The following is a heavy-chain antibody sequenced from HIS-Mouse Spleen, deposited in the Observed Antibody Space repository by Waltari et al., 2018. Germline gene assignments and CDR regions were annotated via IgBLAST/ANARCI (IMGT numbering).Heavy chain of an antibody. V-gene: IGHV4-39*07. J-gene: IGHJ4*02. CDR2: IYYSGST. CDR3: ARVTTIFYYFDY. Sequence: QLQLQESGPGLVKPSETLSRTCTVSGGSISRCRYYWGWIRQPPGKGLEWIGSIYYSGSTYYNPSLKSRVTISVDTSKNQFSLKLSSVTAADTAVYYCARVTTIFYYFDYWGQGTLVTVSS. D-gene: IGHD3-3*01. CDR1: GGSISRCRYY.